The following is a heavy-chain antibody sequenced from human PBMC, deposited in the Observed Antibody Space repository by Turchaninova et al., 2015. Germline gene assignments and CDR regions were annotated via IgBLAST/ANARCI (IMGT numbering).Heavy chain of an antibody. CDR3: ARWEVVRPYKLDY. CDR2: IKEDGSEK. Sequence: EVQLVESGGGLVQPGGSLRLSCAVSGFTFSHSWMSWVRQAPGKGLEWVANIKEDGSEKYYVESVKGRFTVSRDNSENSLYLQMNSLRAEDTAVYYCARWEVVRPYKLDYWGQGTLVTVSS. CDR1: GFTFSHSW. J-gene: IGHJ4*02. D-gene: IGHD1-26*01. V-gene: IGHV3-7*03.